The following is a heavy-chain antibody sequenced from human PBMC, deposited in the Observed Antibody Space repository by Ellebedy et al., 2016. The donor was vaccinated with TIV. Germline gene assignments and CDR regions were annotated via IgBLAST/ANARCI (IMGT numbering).Heavy chain of an antibody. CDR3: AKHASNAEYAFDF. J-gene: IGHJ4*02. D-gene: IGHD2-2*01. Sequence: MPSETLSLTCAVSGASIGGYFWRWIRQPPGKGLEWIAYIHNGVTTSYNPSLKCRVTIYRYTSKNQFSLILTFVTAAEPAVDYCAKHASNAEYAFDFWGQGSPVTVSS. CDR1: GASIGGYF. CDR2: IHNGVTT. V-gene: IGHV4-59*08.